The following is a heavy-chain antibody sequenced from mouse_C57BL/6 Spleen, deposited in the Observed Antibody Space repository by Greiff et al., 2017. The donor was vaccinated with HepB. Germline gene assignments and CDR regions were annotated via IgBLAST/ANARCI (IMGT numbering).Heavy chain of an antibody. CDR1: GYTFTSYW. Sequence: QVQLQQPGAELVMPGASVKLSCKASGYTFTSYWMHWVKQRPGQGLEWIGEIDPSDSYTNYNHKFKGKSTLTVDKSSSTAYMQLSSLTSEDSAVYYCARRRYDDDGVDYWGQGTTLTVSS. V-gene: IGHV1-69*01. J-gene: IGHJ2*01. CDR3: ARRRYDDDGVDY. D-gene: IGHD2-14*01. CDR2: IDPSDSYT.